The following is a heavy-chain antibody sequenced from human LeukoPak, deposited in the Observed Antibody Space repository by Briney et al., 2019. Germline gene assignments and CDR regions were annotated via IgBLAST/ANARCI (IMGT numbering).Heavy chain of an antibody. Sequence: GESLKISCKGSGYSFTSYWIVWVRQMPGKGLEYMGIIYPADSDATYSPSFQGQVTISADKSISTAYLQWSSLKASDTAMYYCARSSSGYYSYWGQGTLVTVSS. CDR3: ARSSSGYYSY. V-gene: IGHV5-51*01. D-gene: IGHD3-22*01. J-gene: IGHJ4*02. CDR2: IYPADSDA. CDR1: GYSFTSYW.